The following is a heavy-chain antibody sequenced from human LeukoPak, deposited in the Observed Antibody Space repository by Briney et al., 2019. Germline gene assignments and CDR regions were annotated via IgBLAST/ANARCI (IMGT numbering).Heavy chain of an antibody. CDR2: IYSGRST. CDR3: ARKSYSGAFDI. V-gene: IGHV3-66*01. CDR1: GFTVSSND. J-gene: IGHJ3*02. D-gene: IGHD2-21*01. Sequence: GGSLRLSCAASGFTVSSNDMSWVRQAPGKGLEWVSLIYSGRSTYYADSVKGRFIISRDNSKNTLYLQMNSLRAEDTAVYYCARKSYSGAFDIWGQGTMVTVSS.